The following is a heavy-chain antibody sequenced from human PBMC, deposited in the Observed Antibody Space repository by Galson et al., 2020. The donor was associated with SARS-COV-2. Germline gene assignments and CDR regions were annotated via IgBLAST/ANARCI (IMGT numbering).Heavy chain of an antibody. CDR2: INPRDAIT. CDR1: GYTFTSYH. D-gene: IGHD2-8*01. CDR3: AREWCDISSSVCDY. J-gene: IGHJ4*02. Sequence: ASVKVSCKSSGYTFTSYHLHWVRQAPVQGLEWVGIINPRDAITTYAQKFQGSVTVTRDTSTSTVYMELSSLRREDTAVYFCAREWCDISSSVCDYWGRGSLVTVSS. V-gene: IGHV1-46*01.